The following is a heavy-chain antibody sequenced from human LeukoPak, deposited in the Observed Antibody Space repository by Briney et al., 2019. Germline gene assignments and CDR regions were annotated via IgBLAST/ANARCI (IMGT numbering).Heavy chain of an antibody. CDR3: ARDNRGTSNTDC. J-gene: IGHJ4*02. V-gene: IGHV3-53*01. CDR2: IYSGGST. D-gene: IGHD4-23*01. Sequence: PGGSLRLSCAASGFTVSSNYMSWVRQAPGKGLEWVSPIYSGGSTFYADSVKGRFTISRDNSKNTLYLQMNSLRAEDTAVYYCARDNRGTSNTDCWGQGTLVTVSS. CDR1: GFTVSSNY.